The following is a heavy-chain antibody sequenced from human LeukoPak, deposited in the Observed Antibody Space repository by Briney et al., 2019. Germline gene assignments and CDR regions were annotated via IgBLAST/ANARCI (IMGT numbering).Heavy chain of an antibody. CDR2: ISGSGGST. V-gene: IGHV3-23*01. CDR1: GFTSSSYA. CDR3: AKGVTMIVVCIDY. D-gene: IGHD3-22*01. Sequence: GGSLRLSCAASGFTSSSYAMSWVRQAPGKGLEWVSAISGSGGSTYYADSVKGRFTISRDNSKNTLYLQMNSLRAEDTAVYYCAKGVTMIVVCIDYWGQGTLVTVSS. J-gene: IGHJ4*02.